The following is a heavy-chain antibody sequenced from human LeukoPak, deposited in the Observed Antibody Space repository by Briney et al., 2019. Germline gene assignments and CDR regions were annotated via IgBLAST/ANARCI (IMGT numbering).Heavy chain of an antibody. Sequence: GESLQISCKGSGYSLTSYWIGWVRQLPGKGLEWMGIIYPGDSDTRYSPSFQGQVTISADKSISTAYLQWSSLKASDTAVYYCARPGGGYSSSSSVGYWGQGTLVTVSS. CDR2: IYPGDSDT. J-gene: IGHJ4*02. CDR1: GYSLTSYW. CDR3: ARPGGGYSSSSSVGY. D-gene: IGHD6-6*01. V-gene: IGHV5-51*01.